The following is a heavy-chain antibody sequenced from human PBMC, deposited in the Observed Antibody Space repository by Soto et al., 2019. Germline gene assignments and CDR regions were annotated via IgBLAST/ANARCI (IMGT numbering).Heavy chain of an antibody. CDR2: IYPGDSDT. CDR3: XRHETGSSGYYYYGMDV. V-gene: IGHV5-51*01. CDR1: GYSFTSYW. D-gene: IGHD6-6*01. Sequence: PGESLKISCTGSGYSFTSYWIGWVRQMPGKGLEWMGIIYPGDSDTRYSPSFQGQVTISADKSISTAYLQWSSLKASDTAMYYCXRHETGSSGYYYYGMDVWGQGTTVTVSS. J-gene: IGHJ6*02.